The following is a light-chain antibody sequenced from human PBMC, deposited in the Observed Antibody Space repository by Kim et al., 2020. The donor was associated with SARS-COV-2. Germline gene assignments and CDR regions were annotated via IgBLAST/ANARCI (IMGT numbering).Light chain of an antibody. CDR2: AAS. Sequence: SVSVGDRVTITCRASQGISIYLAAYPQKTGNVPMLQLYAASTFQSGVPSLFRGSVSGTDLTLTMSSLQPEDVASYYCQKYNCAPLTFGGGTKLEI. V-gene: IGKV1-27*01. CDR3: QKYNCAPLT. J-gene: IGKJ4*01. CDR1: QGISIY.